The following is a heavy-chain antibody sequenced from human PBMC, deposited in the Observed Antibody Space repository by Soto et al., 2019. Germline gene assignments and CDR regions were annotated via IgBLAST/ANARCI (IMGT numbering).Heavy chain of an antibody. CDR1: GFTFSSYG. CDR2: IWYDGSNK. CDR3: AQGADFGSGYFSGVFDF. Sequence: GGSLRLSCAASGFTFSSYGMHWVRQAPGKGLEWVAVIWYDGSNKYYADSVKGRFTISRDNSKNTLYLQMNSLRAEDTAFFFCAQGADFGSGYFSGVFDFWGQGTMVTVSS. D-gene: IGHD3-3*01. V-gene: IGHV3-33*06. J-gene: IGHJ3*01.